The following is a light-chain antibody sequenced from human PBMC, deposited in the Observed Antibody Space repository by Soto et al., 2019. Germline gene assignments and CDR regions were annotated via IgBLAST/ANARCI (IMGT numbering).Light chain of an antibody. CDR3: SSFASGSTLYV. CDR1: SSDNGRHKY. V-gene: IGLV2-14*01. CDR2: EVS. J-gene: IGLJ1*01. Sequence: QSALTQPASVSGSPGQSITISCTGSSSDNGRHKYVSWYQHHPGKAPKLIIYEVSNRPSGVSSRFSGSKSGNTASLTISGLQAEDEADYHCSSFASGSTLYVFGTGTKLTVL.